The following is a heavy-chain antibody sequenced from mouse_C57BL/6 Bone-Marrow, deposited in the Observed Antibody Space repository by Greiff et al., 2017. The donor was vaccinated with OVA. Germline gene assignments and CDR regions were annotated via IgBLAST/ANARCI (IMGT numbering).Heavy chain of an antibody. CDR3: ARRGSSYVYYFDY. V-gene: IGHV5-6*02. Sequence: EVMLVESGGDLVKPGGSLKLSCAASGFTFSSYGMSWVRQTPDKRLEWVATISSGGSYTYYPDSVKGRFTISRDNAKNTLYLQMSSLKSEDTAMYYCARRGSSYVYYFDYWGQGTTLTVSS. D-gene: IGHD1-1*01. CDR2: ISSGGSYT. J-gene: IGHJ2*01. CDR1: GFTFSSYG.